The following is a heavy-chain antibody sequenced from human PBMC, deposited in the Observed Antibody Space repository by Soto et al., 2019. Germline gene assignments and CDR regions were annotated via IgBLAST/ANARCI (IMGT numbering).Heavy chain of an antibody. Sequence: PGESLKISCKGSGYSFTSYWIGWVRQMPGKGLEWMGIIYPGDSDTRYSPSFQGQVTISADKSISTAYLQWSSLKASDTAMYYCARHSRTYDFWSGYYNWFDPWGQGTLVTVSS. CDR1: GYSFTSYW. D-gene: IGHD3-3*01. CDR2: IYPGDSDT. CDR3: ARHSRTYDFWSGYYNWFDP. V-gene: IGHV5-51*01. J-gene: IGHJ5*02.